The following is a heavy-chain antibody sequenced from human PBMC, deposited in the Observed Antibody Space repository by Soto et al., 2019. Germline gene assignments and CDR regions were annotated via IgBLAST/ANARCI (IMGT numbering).Heavy chain of an antibody. Sequence: EVQLLESGGGLVQPGGSLRLSCAASGFTFSSYAMSWVRQAPGKGLEWVSGINVSGDNTYYTDSVKGRFTISRDNSKNTLYLQMNNLRAEDTAVYYCADGGEWSFNFVYWGQGTQVTVSS. D-gene: IGHD3-3*01. CDR1: GFTFSSYA. CDR2: INVSGDNT. CDR3: ADGGEWSFNFVY. V-gene: IGHV3-23*01. J-gene: IGHJ4*02.